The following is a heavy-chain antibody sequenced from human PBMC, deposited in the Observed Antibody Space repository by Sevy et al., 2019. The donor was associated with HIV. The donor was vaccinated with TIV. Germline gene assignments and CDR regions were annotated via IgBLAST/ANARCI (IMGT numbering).Heavy chain of an antibody. J-gene: IGHJ4*02. Sequence: GGSLRLSCAASGFIFSSYSMNWVRQAPGKGLEWISYISTGSTTIYYADSVKGRFTVSRDNARSSLFLQMNNLRDEDTAVYYCAIDPRDGGDYWGQGTLVTVSS. CDR1: GFIFSSYS. V-gene: IGHV3-48*02. CDR2: ISTGSTTI. D-gene: IGHD3-16*01. CDR3: AIDPRDGGDY.